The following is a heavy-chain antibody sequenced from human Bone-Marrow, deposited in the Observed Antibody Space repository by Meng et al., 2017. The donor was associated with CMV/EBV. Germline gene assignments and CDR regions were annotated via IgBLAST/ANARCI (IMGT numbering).Heavy chain of an antibody. CDR1: GFTFSSYA. Sequence: GGSLRLSCAASGFTFSSYAMHWVRQAPGMGLEWVSVIYSGGSTYYADSVKGRFTISRDNSKNTLYLQMNSLRAEDTAVYYCARDLRLYGMDVWGQGTTVTVSS. J-gene: IGHJ6*02. CDR3: ARDLRLYGMDV. V-gene: IGHV3-53*01. CDR2: IYSGGST.